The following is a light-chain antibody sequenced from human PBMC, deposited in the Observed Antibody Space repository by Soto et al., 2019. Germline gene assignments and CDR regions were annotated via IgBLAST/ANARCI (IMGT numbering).Light chain of an antibody. CDR3: QTWGTDIRGV. J-gene: IGLJ2*01. CDR1: SGHNNYA. V-gene: IGLV4-69*01. CDR2: LNSDGSH. Sequence: QLVLTQSPSASASLGASVKLTCTLSSGHNNYAIAWHRQQPGKGPRYLMNLNSDGSHTKGDGIPERFSGSSSGAERYLTISSLQSEDEADYYCQTWGTDIRGVFGGGTKLTVL.